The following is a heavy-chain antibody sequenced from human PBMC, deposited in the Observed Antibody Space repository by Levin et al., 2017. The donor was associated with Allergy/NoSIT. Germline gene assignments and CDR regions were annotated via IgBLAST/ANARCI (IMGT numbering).Heavy chain of an antibody. Sequence: GGSLRLSCTASGFTFGDYAMSWVRQAPGKGLEWVGFIRSKAYGGTTEYAASVKGRFTISRDDSKSIAYLQMNSLKTEDTAVYYCTRSGVAWSGYYTGYFDYWGQGTLVTVSS. CDR1: GFTFGDYA. CDR2: IRSKAYGGTT. V-gene: IGHV3-49*04. D-gene: IGHD3-3*01. CDR3: TRSGVAWSGYYTGYFDY. J-gene: IGHJ4*02.